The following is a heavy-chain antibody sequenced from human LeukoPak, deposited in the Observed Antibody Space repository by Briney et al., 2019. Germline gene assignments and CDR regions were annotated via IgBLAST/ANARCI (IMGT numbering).Heavy chain of an antibody. D-gene: IGHD7-27*01. CDR2: IKEDGSEA. Sequence: GGSLRLSCEAAGFTFSRYWMSWVRQAAGKGLECVAKIKEDGSEAHYVDSVKGRFTISRDNAKKSLYLQMNSLRAEDTAVYYCARDYTGGWNDYWGQGIRVTVSS. CDR3: ARDYTGGWNDY. CDR1: GFTFSRYW. V-gene: IGHV3-7*01. J-gene: IGHJ4*02.